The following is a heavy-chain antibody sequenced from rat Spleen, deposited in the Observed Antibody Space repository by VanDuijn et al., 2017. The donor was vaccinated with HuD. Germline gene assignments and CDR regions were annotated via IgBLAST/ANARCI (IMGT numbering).Heavy chain of an antibody. CDR3: ARHGPGTWHFDF. V-gene: IGHV5S13*01. D-gene: IGHD5-1*01. CDR1: GFTFNNYW. Sequence: EVELVESGGGLVQPGRSLKLSCIASGFTFNNYWMTWVRQAPKKGLEWVASISTGGGNTYYRDSVKGRFTISRDTAKNTLYLQMNSLRSDDTATYYCARHGPGTWHFDFWGPGTMVTVSS. J-gene: IGHJ1*01. CDR2: ISTGGGNT.